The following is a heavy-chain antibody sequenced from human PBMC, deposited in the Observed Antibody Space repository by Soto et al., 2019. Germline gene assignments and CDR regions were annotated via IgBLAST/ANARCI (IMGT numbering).Heavy chain of an antibody. CDR3: ARVSIRNSNGMDV. V-gene: IGHV4-39*01. Sequence: SETLSLTCTVSGGSISSSSYYWGWIRQPPGKGLEWIGSIYYSGSTYYNPSLKSRVTISVDTSKNQFSLKLSSVTAADTAVYYCARVSIRNSNGMDVWGQGTTVTSP. CDR2: IYYSGST. J-gene: IGHJ6*02. CDR1: GGSISSSSYY. D-gene: IGHD5-12*01.